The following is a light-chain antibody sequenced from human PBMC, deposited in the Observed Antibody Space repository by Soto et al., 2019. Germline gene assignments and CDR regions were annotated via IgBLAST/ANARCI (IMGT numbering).Light chain of an antibody. Sequence: EIVLTQSPGTLSLSPGERATLSCRASQSVSSSYLAWYQQKPGQAPRLLIYGASGRATGIPDRFSGSGSGTDFTLTISRLGPEDFAVYYCQQYGGSPLFTFGPGTKVDIK. CDR1: QSVSSSY. J-gene: IGKJ3*01. CDR2: GAS. V-gene: IGKV3-20*01. CDR3: QQYGGSPLFT.